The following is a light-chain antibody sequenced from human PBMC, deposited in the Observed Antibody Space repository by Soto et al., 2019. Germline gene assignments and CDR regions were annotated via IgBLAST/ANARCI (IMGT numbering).Light chain of an antibody. CDR1: QTVDIN. J-gene: IGKJ2*01. V-gene: IGKV3-15*01. Sequence: EIVMAQSPATLSLSPGERATLSCGASQTVDINLAWYQQKPGQAPRLLIYNVSTRATAIPARFSGSGSGTEFTLTISGLQSEDSAVYYCQHYNHWPPYTFGQGTKLEIK. CDR3: QHYNHWPPYT. CDR2: NVS.